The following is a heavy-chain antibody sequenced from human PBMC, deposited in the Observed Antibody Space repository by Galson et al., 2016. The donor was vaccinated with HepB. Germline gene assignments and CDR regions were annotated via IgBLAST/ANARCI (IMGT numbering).Heavy chain of an antibody. J-gene: IGHJ6*02. Sequence: SVKVSCKASGGTFSSYAISWVRQAPGQGLEWMGRIIPVLDASKYPQKFQGRVTITADESTSTAYMDLNSLTSDDTAAYYCARDEYTYGNGLDVWGQGTTVIVSS. CDR2: IIPVLDAS. CDR3: ARDEYTYGNGLDV. V-gene: IGHV1-69*13. D-gene: IGHD5-18*01. CDR1: GGTFSSYA.